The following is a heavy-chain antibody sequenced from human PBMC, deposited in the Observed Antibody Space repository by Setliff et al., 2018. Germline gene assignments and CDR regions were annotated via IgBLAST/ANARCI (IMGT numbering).Heavy chain of an antibody. Sequence: SETLSLTCTVSGGSISSYYWSWIRQPAGKGLEWIGHIYIGGSANYNPSLKSRVTMSIDTSKSQFSLKLNSVTAADMAVYYCAREQWLDPPGYYYMDVWAKGTTVTVSS. CDR2: IYIGGSA. CDR3: AREQWLDPPGYYYMDV. J-gene: IGHJ6*03. V-gene: IGHV4-4*07. D-gene: IGHD6-19*01. CDR1: GGSISSYY.